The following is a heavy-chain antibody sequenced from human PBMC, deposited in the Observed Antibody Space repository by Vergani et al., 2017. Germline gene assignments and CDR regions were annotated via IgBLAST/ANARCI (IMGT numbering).Heavy chain of an antibody. V-gene: IGHV5-51*01. D-gene: IGHD3-10*01. CDR1: GYSFTSYW. Sequence: EVQLVQSGAEVKKPGESLKISCKGSGYSFTSYWIGWVRQMPGKGLEWMGIIYPGDSDTRYSPSFQGQVTISADKSNSTAYLQWSSLKASDTAMYYCARHESADYGSGTYPDYWGQGTLVTVSS. J-gene: IGHJ4*02. CDR3: ARHESADYGSGTYPDY. CDR2: IYPGDSDT.